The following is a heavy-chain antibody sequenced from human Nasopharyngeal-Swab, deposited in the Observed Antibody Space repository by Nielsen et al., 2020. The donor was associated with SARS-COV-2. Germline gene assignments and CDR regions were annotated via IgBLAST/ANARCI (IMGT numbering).Heavy chain of an antibody. CDR1: GGPFNGFY. Sequence: SETLSLTCSVSGGPFNGFYWNWIRQAPGKGLEWIGEINHNERTNYNLSLKSRIAMLVDTSNNQVSLKVSSVSAGDTAVYYCARAGRVGDAYTGLDVWGQGTTVTVSS. D-gene: IGHD5-24*01. V-gene: IGHV4-34*01. J-gene: IGHJ6*02. CDR2: INHNERT. CDR3: ARAGRVGDAYTGLDV.